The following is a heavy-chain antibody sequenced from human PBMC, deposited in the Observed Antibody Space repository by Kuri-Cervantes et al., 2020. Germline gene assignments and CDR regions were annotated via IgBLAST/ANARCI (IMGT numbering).Heavy chain of an antibody. V-gene: IGHV4-34*01. Sequence: GSLRLSCAVYGGSFSGYYWSWIRQPPGKGLEWIGEINHSGSTNYNPSLKSRVTISVDASKNQFSLNLSFVTASDTAVYYCARGAETMTDYWGQGTLVTVSS. CDR2: INHSGST. J-gene: IGHJ4*02. CDR1: GGSFSGYY. D-gene: IGHD3-22*01. CDR3: ARGAETMTDY.